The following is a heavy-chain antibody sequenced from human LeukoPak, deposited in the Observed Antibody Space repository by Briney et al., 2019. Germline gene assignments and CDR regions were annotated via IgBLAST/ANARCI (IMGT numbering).Heavy chain of an antibody. V-gene: IGHV3-23*01. Sequence: GGSLRLSCAVSGITLSNYGMTWVRQAPGEGLEWGAGIGGSGGGTKYADSVKSGFTISRDNSKNTLYLEMNSQRAEDTAVYFCAKRGVVIRVILVGFHREANYFDSWGQGALVTVSS. CDR1: GITLSNYG. D-gene: IGHD3-22*01. CDR3: AKRGVVIRVILVGFHREANYFDS. CDR2: IGGSGGGT. J-gene: IGHJ4*02.